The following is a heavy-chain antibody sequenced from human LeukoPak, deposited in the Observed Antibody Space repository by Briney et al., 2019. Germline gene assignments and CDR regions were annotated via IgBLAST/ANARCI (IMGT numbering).Heavy chain of an antibody. V-gene: IGHV3-30*18. CDR1: GFTFSSYG. Sequence: PGGSLRLSCAASGFTFSSYGMHWVRQAPGKGLEWVAVISYDGSNKYYADSVKGRFTISRDNSKNTLYLQMNSLRAEDTAVYYCAKVGELWFGELNAFDIWGQGTMVTVSS. CDR3: AKVGELWFGELNAFDI. D-gene: IGHD3-10*01. J-gene: IGHJ3*02. CDR2: ISYDGSNK.